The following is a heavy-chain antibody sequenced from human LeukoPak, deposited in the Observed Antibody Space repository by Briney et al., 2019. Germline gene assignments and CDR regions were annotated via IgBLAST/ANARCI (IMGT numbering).Heavy chain of an antibody. J-gene: IGHJ4*02. CDR2: ISSSSSYI. Sequence: PGGSLRLSCAASGFTFSSYSMNWVRQAPGKGLEWVSSISSSSSYIYYADSVKGRFTISRDNAKNSLYLQMNSLRAEDTAVYYCARLRSGSYPDFDYWGQGTLVTVSS. D-gene: IGHD1-26*01. CDR3: ARLRSGSYPDFDY. V-gene: IGHV3-21*01. CDR1: GFTFSSYS.